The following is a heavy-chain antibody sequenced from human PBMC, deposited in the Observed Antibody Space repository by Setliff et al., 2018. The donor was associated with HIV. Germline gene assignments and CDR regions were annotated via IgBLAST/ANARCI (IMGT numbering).Heavy chain of an antibody. CDR2: VTGSGSVT. CDR3: AKSPQPIVRGINWYFEL. J-gene: IGHJ2*01. V-gene: IGHV3-23*01. CDR1: GFTFSSYA. Sequence: QAGGSLRLSCVGSGFTFSSYAMTWVRQAPGQGLEWVATVTGSGSVTYYTDPLKGRFTISRDNSKNTVNLQMNSLRPEDTAVYYCAKSPQPIVRGINWYFELWGRGTLVTVSS. D-gene: IGHD1-26*01.